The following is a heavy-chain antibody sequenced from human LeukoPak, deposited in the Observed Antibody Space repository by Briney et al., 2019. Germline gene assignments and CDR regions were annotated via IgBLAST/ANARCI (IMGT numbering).Heavy chain of an antibody. V-gene: IGHV3-23*01. J-gene: IGHJ4*02. D-gene: IGHD3-3*01. Sequence: GGPLRLSCAASGFTFSSYAMSWVRQAPGKGLEWVSAISGSGGSTYYADSVKGRFTISRDNSKNTLYLQMNSLRAEDTAVYYCAKEAITIFGVVITYFDYWGQGTLVTVSS. CDR3: AKEAITIFGVVITYFDY. CDR2: ISGSGGST. CDR1: GFTFSSYA.